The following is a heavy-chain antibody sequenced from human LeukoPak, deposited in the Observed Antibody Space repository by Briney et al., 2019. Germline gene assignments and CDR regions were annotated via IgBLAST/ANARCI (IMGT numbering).Heavy chain of an antibody. V-gene: IGHV3-21*01. D-gene: IGHD6-13*01. CDR3: ARDRAYSSSWPNWFDP. J-gene: IGHJ5*02. CDR2: ISTSSSYI. Sequence: GGSLRLSCAASGFTFSGSTMNWVRQAPGKGLEWVSFISTSSSYIYYADSVRGRFTISRDNAKNSLYLQMNSLRAEDTAVYYCARDRAYSSSWPNWFDPWGQGTLVTVSS. CDR1: GFTFSGST.